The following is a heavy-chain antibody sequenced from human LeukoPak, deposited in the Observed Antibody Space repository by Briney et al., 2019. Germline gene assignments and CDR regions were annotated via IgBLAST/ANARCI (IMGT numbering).Heavy chain of an antibody. CDR1: GFTFSTYW. CDR3: TRDWEIVLVTAIQF. V-gene: IGHV3-7*03. Sequence: PGGSLRLSCATFGFTFSTYWMSWVRQAPGNGPEWVANINQDGRTKYYVDSVRGRFTISRDNAKNSLYLQMNSLRAEDTAVYYCTRDWEIVLVTAIQFWGQGTLVTVSS. J-gene: IGHJ4*02. D-gene: IGHD2-21*02. CDR2: INQDGRTK.